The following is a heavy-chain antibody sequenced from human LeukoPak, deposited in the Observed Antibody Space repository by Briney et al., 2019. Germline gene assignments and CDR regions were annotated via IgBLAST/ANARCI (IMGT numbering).Heavy chain of an antibody. CDR2: IYYSGST. CDR1: GDSISNGDYY. D-gene: IGHD3-3*01. J-gene: IGHJ4*02. Sequence: SQTPSLTCTVSGDSISNGDYYWSWIRQPPGKGLEWIGYIYYSGSTYYNPSLKSRVTISVDTSKNQFSLRLSPATAADTAVYYCASLPRSGFPYYFDYWGQGTLVTVSS. V-gene: IGHV4-30-4*01. CDR3: ASLPRSGFPYYFDY.